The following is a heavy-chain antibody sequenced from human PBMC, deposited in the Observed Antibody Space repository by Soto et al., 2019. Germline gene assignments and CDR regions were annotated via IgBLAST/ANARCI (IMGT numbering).Heavy chain of an antibody. J-gene: IGHJ4*02. Sequence: EVQLLESGGGLVQPGGSLRLSCSASGFTFSSYAMSWVRQAPGKGLEWVSAISGRDGSTYYADSVKGRFTISGDISKNTLYLQMNSLPAGDTAVYYCAKVVLVADTPAAYYYFDYWGQGTLVTVSS. D-gene: IGHD2-15*01. CDR2: ISGRDGST. CDR1: GFTFSSYA. V-gene: IGHV3-23*01. CDR3: AKVVLVADTPAAYYYFDY.